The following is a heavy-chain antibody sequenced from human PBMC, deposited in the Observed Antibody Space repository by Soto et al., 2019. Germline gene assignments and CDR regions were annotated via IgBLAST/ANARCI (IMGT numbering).Heavy chain of an antibody. CDR2: INHRGNT. J-gene: IGHJ5*02. CDR1: GGYIGTSAYY. Sequence: PSETVSLTCAVSGGYIGTSAYYWGWIRQAPGKGLEWIGSINHRGNTYLSPSLKDRVTMSVDTSKNSFSLKLRSATAAYTGLYYFSRRAPEGFDPWGQGTLVTVSS. V-gene: IGHV4-39*01. CDR3: SRRAPEGFDP.